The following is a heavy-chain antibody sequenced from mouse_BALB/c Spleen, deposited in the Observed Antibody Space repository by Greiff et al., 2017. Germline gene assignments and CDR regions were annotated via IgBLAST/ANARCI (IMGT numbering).Heavy chain of an antibody. V-gene: IGHV10S3*01. CDR2: IRSKSNNYAT. CDR1: GFTFNTNA. J-gene: IGHJ4*01. CDR3: VRVYAMDY. Sequence: EVHLVESGGGLVQPKGSLKLSCAASGFTFNTNAMNWVRQAPGKGLEWVARIRSKSNNYATYYADSVKDRFTISRDDSQSMLYLQMNNLKTEDTAMYYCVRVYAMDYWGQGTSVTVSS.